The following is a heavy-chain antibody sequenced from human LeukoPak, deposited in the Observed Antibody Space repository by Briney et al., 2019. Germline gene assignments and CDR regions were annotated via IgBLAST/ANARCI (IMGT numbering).Heavy chain of an antibody. CDR3: ARDYYDFWSGYLGTDY. V-gene: IGHV3-48*03. CDR2: SSTTGSTT. D-gene: IGHD3-3*01. J-gene: IGHJ4*02. Sequence: GRSLRLSCEASGFTLSSYEMNWVRQAPGKGLEWVSYSSTTGSTTFYANYVKGRFTISRDNAKNSLYLQMNSLRAEDTAVYYCARDYYDFWSGYLGTDYWGQGTLVTVSS. CDR1: GFTLSSYE.